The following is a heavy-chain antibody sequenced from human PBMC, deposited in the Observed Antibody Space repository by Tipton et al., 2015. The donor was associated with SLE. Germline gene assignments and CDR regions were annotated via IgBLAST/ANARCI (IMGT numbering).Heavy chain of an antibody. Sequence: SLRLSCAASGFTFSSCSMTWVRQAPGKGLEWVSAISASGDDTYYAGSVKGRFTISRDNSKNTLFLQMNSLRAEDTAVYYCAKKMVRGLIMPSPFDYWGQGTLVTVSS. D-gene: IGHD3-10*01. CDR1: GFTFSSCS. CDR2: ISASGDDT. J-gene: IGHJ4*02. V-gene: IGHV3-23*01. CDR3: AKKMVRGLIMPSPFDY.